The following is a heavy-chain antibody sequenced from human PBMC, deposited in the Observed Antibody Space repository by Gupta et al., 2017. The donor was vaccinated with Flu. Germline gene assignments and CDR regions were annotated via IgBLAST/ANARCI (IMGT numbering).Heavy chain of an antibody. CDR2: ISWNSGTI. V-gene: IGHV3-9*01. CDR3: GRTFTSGYYSGLDY. J-gene: IGHJ4*02. Sequence: EVQLVESGGALVQPGRSLRLSCAASGFTFDDYSMHWVRQTPGKGLEWVSGISWNSGTIYYADSVKGRFTVSRDNSENSLHLQMNSLRPEDTALYYCGRTFTSGYYSGLDYWGQGTLVTVSS. CDR1: GFTFDDYS. D-gene: IGHD3-22*01.